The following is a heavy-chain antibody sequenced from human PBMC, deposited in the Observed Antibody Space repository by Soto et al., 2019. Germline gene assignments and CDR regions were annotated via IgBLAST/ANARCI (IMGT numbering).Heavy chain of an antibody. Sequence: PSETLSLTCAVSGGSISSTNWWSWVRQPPGKGPEWIGEIYHSGSTNYNPSPKSRVTISVDKSKNQFSLKLSSVTAADTAVYYCAGWSRYYCASDHWGQGTLVTVSS. V-gene: IGHV4-4*02. CDR3: AGWSRYYCASDH. J-gene: IGHJ4*02. CDR2: IYHSGST. D-gene: IGHD3-10*01. CDR1: GGSISSTNW.